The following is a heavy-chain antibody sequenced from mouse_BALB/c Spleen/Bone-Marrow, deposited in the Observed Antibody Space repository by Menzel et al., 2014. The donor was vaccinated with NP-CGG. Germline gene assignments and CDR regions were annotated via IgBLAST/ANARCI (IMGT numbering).Heavy chain of an antibody. CDR2: ISNGGIYT. D-gene: IGHD2-4*01. CDR1: GFTFSTYG. V-gene: IGHV5-6*02. J-gene: IGHJ3*01. CDR3: VGPYDYGTWFAY. Sequence: DVKLVESGGDLVKPGGSLKLSCAASGFTFSTYGMSWVRQTPDKRLEWVAAISNGGIYTYYPDTVKGRFTISRDNAKNTLYLQMSSLKSEDTAMYYCVGPYDYGTWFAYWGQGTLVTVSA.